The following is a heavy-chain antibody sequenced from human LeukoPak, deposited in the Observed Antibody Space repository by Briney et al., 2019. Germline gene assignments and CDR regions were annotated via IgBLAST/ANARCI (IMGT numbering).Heavy chain of an antibody. CDR1: GFTFSSYG. J-gene: IGHJ4*02. D-gene: IGHD3-9*01. CDR2: ISYDGSNK. Sequence: PGGSLRLSWAASGFTFSSYGMHWVRQAPGKGLEWVAVISYDGSNKYYADSVKGRFTISRDNSKNTLYLQMNSLRAEDTAVYYCAKGYDILTGSPDYWGQGTLVTVSS. V-gene: IGHV3-30*18. CDR3: AKGYDILTGSPDY.